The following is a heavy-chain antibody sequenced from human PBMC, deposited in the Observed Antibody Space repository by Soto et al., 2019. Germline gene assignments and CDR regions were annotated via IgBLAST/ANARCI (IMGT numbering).Heavy chain of an antibody. D-gene: IGHD2-15*01. CDR3: AKVVVGAPRHPDFDS. CDR1: GGSINNGDYF. V-gene: IGHV4-39*01. Sequence: SETLSLTCTVSGGSINNGDYFWGWIRQPPGEGLEWIGSVYHSGTTNYNPSLKSRVTISVDTSKNQFSLNLRSVTAADTAVYYCAKVVVGAPRHPDFDSWGQGTLVTVSS. CDR2: VYHSGTT. J-gene: IGHJ4*02.